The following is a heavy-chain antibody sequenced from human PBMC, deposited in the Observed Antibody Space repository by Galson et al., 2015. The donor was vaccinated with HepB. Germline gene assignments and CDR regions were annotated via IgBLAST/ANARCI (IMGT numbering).Heavy chain of an antibody. CDR1: GFSLTTIGVG. CDR2: TYWDDDK. V-gene: IGHV2-5*02. Sequence: PALVKPTQTLTLTCTFSGFSLTTIGVGVGWIRQPPGKALEWLALTYWDDDKHYSPSLRSRLTITKATSRNQVFLRMANMDPVDTATYYCAYRLKTTIGWQTFDYWGQGILVTVSS. CDR3: AYRLKTTIGWQTFDY. J-gene: IGHJ4*02. D-gene: IGHD5-12*01.